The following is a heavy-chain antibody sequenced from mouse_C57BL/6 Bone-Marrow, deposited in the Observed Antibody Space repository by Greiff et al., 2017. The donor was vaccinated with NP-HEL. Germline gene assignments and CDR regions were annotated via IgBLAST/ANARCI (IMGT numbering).Heavy chain of an antibody. J-gene: IGHJ4*01. CDR1: GFSFNTYA. V-gene: IGHV10-1*01. D-gene: IGHD2-2*01. CDR3: VRQEGSTMVTRAMDY. CDR2: IRSKSNNYAT. Sequence: EVKLVESGGGLVQPKGSLKLSCAASGFSFNTYAMNWVRQAPGKGLEWVARIRSKSNNYATYYADSVKDRFTISRDDSESMLYLQMNNVKTEDTAMYYCVRQEGSTMVTRAMDYWGQGTSVTVSS.